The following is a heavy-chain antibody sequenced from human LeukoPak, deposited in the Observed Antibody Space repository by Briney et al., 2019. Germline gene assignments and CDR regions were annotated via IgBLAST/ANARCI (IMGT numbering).Heavy chain of an antibody. J-gene: IGHJ4*02. V-gene: IGHV3-53*01. Sequence: GGSLRLSCAASGFNVSSNYMSWVRQALGKGLEWVSIIYTGDTTYYAESVKGRFTISRDNSKNTLYLQMNSLRAEDTAVYYCAGPRFGELLYDYWGQGTLVTVSS. D-gene: IGHD3-10*01. CDR2: IYTGDTT. CDR1: GFNVSSNY. CDR3: AGPRFGELLYDY.